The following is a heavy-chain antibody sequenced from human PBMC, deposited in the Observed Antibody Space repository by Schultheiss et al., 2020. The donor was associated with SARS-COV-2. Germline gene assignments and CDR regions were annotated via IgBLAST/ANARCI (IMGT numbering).Heavy chain of an antibody. CDR1: GFTFSSYA. D-gene: IGHD3-9*01. CDR2: ISYDGSNK. J-gene: IGHJ4*02. Sequence: GGSLRLSCAASGFTFSSYAMSWVRQAPGKGLEWVAVISYDGSNKYYADSVKGRFTISRDNSQNTLYLQMSSLRAEDTAIYYCASRVADAGFWGQGTLVTVSS. CDR3: ASRVADAGF. V-gene: IGHV3-30*07.